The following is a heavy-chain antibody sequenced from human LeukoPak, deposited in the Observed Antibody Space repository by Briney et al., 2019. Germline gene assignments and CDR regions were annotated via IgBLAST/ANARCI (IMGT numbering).Heavy chain of an antibody. V-gene: IGHV4-39*01. D-gene: IGHD1-26*01. CDR2: IYYSGST. CDR3: VRQGDSGSYYLKYYYYYGMDV. J-gene: IGHJ6*02. Sequence: SETLSLTCTVSGGSMSSSSYYWSWIHQRPGKGLEWIGSIYYSGSTYDNPSLKSRVTISVDTSKNQFSLKLSSVTAADTAVYYCVRQGDSGSYYLKYYYYYGMDVWGQGTTVTVSS. CDR1: GGSMSSSSYY.